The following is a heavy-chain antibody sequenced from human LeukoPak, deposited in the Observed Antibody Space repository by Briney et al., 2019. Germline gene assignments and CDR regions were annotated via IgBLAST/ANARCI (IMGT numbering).Heavy chain of an antibody. D-gene: IGHD3-22*01. CDR1: GFTFSSDF. CDR3: AKGFSYDSALDY. CDR2: ISHDRSIK. V-gene: IGHV3-30*04. Sequence: GGSLRLSCAASGFTFSSDFMHWVRQAPGQGLEWVAVISHDRSIKAYADSVKGRFTISREDSTNMLYLQMNSLRAEDTAVYYCAKGFSYDSALDYWGQGTLVTVSS. J-gene: IGHJ4*02.